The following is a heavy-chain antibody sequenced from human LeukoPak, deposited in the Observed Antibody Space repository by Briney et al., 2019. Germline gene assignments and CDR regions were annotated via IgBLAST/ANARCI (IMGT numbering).Heavy chain of an antibody. D-gene: IGHD2-2*01. J-gene: IGHJ3*02. V-gene: IGHV3-23*01. CDR1: GFTFTTYG. Sequence: GGSLRLSCSASGFTFTTYGMNWVRQAPGKGLEWVSGIGGSGISTYYADSVKGRFTISRDNSKNTLYLQMNSLRAEDTAVYYCAKDRAPAAGDDAFDIWGQGTMVTVSS. CDR3: AKDRAPAAGDDAFDI. CDR2: IGGSGIST.